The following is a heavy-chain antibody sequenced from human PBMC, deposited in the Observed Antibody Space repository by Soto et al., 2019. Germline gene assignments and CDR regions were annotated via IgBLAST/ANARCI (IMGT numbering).Heavy chain of an antibody. J-gene: IGHJ4*02. CDR1: GYSFSTSW. CDR2: IYAGGSKT. V-gene: IGHV5-51*01. CDR3: ATWRSSSWFDY. Sequence: GESLKISFKGSGYSFSTSWIGWVRQTPGKGLEGVGSIYAGGSKTRYSPPFHGQVTISADKFITTPYLQWSSLEASDSAMYYCATWRSSSWFDYWGQGTLVTVSS. D-gene: IGHD6-13*01.